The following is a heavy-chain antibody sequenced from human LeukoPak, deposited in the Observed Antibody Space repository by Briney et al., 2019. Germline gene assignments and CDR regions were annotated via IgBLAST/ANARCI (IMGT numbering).Heavy chain of an antibody. J-gene: IGHJ4*02. CDR1: GFTFSSYA. CDR3: AHISSSWPDY. V-gene: IGHV3-23*01. Sequence: PGGSLRLSCAASGFTFSSYAMSWVPQAPGKGLEWVSPISCSGGSTYYADSVKGRFTISRDNSKNTLYLQMNSLRAEDTAVYYCAHISSSWPDYWGQGTLVTVSS. D-gene: IGHD6-13*01. CDR2: ISCSGGST.